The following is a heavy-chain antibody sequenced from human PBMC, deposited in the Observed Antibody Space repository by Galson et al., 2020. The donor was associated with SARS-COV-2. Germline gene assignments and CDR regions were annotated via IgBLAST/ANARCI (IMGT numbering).Heavy chain of an antibody. J-gene: IGHJ4*02. CDR2: IKSKADGGTI. Sequence: GESLKISCAASGLTFSYAWMSWVRQAPGKGLEWVGRIKSKADGGTIDYAAPVKGRFTISRDDSKNTVSLEMNSLKTEDTAVYYCTTDLSNWNSFDYWGQGTLVTVSS. D-gene: IGHD1-7*01. V-gene: IGHV3-15*01. CDR3: TTDLSNWNSFDY. CDR1: GLTFSYAW.